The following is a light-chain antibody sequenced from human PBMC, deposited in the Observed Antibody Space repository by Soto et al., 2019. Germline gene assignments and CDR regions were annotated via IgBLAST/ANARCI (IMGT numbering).Light chain of an antibody. CDR1: QSVSSSY. CDR2: GAT. J-gene: IGKJ4*01. Sequence: EIVLTQSPGTLSLSPGERATLSCRASQSVSSSYLAWYQQKPGQAPRLLIFGATTRATGIPVRFSGSGSGTEFTLTISSLQSEDFAVYYCQQYNNWPPTFGGGTKVDIK. CDR3: QQYNNWPPT. V-gene: IGKV3D-15*01.